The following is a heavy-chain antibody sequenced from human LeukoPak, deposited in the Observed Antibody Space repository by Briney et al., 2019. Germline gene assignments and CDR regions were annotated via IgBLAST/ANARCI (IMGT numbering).Heavy chain of an antibody. CDR1: GFTFSSYG. J-gene: IGHJ6*02. Sequence: PGGSLRLSCAASGFTFSSYGMHWVRQAPGKGLEWVADISYDGSNKYYADSVKGRFTISRDNSKNTLYLQMNSLRAEDTAVYYCAKERQLLSYYYYGMDVWGQGTTVTVSS. D-gene: IGHD6-6*01. V-gene: IGHV3-30*18. CDR3: AKERQLLSYYYYGMDV. CDR2: ISYDGSNK.